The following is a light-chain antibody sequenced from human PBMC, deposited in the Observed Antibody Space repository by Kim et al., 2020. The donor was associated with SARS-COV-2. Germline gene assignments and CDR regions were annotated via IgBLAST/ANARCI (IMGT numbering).Light chain of an antibody. CDR2: LGS. Sequence: DIVMTQSPISLPVTPGEPASISCRSSQSLLYSDGYTYLDWYLQKPGQSPQLLIYLGSNRASGVPDRFSGSGSGTDFTLKISRVAAEDVGVYYCMQVLQIPRTFGQGTKLEI. CDR3: MQVLQIPRT. J-gene: IGKJ2*01. CDR1: QSLLYSDGYTY. V-gene: IGKV2-28*01.